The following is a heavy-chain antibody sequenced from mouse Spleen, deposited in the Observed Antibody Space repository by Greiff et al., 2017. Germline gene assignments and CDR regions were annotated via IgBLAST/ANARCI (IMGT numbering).Heavy chain of an antibody. CDR3: ASYGNYDAMDY. D-gene: IGHD2-1*01. Sequence: EVQLQQSGPELVKSGASVKISCKASGYTFTDYYMNWVKQSHGKSLEWIGVINPYNGGTSYNQKFKGKATLTVDKSSSTAYMELNSLTSEDSAVYYCASYGNYDAMDYWGQGTSVTVSS. CDR1: GYTFTDYY. CDR2: INPYNGGT. J-gene: IGHJ4*01. V-gene: IGHV1-19*01.